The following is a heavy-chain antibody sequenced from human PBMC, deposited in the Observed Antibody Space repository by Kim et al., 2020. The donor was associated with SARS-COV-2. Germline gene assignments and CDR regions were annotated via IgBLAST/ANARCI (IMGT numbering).Heavy chain of an antibody. Sequence: TNYADSLKGRFTISRGNRKNSMYLQMNSLRSEDTALYYCVRGMAPGYFDYWGQGTVVTVSS. V-gene: IGHV3-43*01. CDR3: VRGMAPGYFDY. J-gene: IGHJ4*02. CDR2: T.